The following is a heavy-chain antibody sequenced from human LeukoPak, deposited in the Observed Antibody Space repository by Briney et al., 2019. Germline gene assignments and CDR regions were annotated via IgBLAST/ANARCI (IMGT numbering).Heavy chain of an antibody. J-gene: IGHJ3*02. CDR1: GGSISSYY. CDR3: ARSPTTYCSSTSCYAPGAFDI. V-gene: IGHV4-59*01. D-gene: IGHD2-2*01. CDR2: IYYSGST. Sequence: SETLSLTCTVSGGSISSYYWSWIRQPPGKGLGWIGYIYYSGSTNYNPSLKSRVTISVDTSKNQFSLKLSSVTAADTAVYYCARSPTTYCSSTSCYAPGAFDIWGQGTMVTVSS.